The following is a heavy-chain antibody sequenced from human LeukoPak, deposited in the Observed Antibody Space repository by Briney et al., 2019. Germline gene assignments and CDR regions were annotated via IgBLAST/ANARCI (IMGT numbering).Heavy chain of an antibody. CDR3: ARVRYSDSSVLTRKRSYYFDY. J-gene: IGHJ4*02. D-gene: IGHD3-22*01. V-gene: IGHV4-4*07. CDR1: GGSISSYY. Sequence: TSETLSLTCTVSGGSISSYYWSWIRQPAGKGLESIGHISTSGSTNYNPSLKSRVTMSVDTSKNQFSLKLSSVTAADTAVYYCARVRYSDSSVLTRKRSYYFDYWGQGTLVTVSS. CDR2: ISTSGST.